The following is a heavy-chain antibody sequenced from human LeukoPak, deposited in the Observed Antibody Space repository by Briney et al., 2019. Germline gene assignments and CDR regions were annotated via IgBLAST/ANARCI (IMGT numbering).Heavy chain of an antibody. CDR2: INHSGST. Sequence: SETLSLTCAVYGGSFSGYYWSWIRQPPGKGLEWIGEINHSGSTNYNPSLKSRVTISVDTSKNQFSLKLSSVTAADTAVYYCARHRYYDILTGYYKASLNWFDPWGQGTLVTVSS. J-gene: IGHJ5*02. V-gene: IGHV4-34*01. CDR3: ARHRYYDILTGYYKASLNWFDP. D-gene: IGHD3-9*01. CDR1: GGSFSGYY.